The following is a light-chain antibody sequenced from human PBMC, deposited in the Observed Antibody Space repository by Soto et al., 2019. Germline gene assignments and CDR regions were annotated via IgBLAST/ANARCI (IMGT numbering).Light chain of an antibody. J-gene: IGKJ1*01. CDR3: QQYNSYSPT. CDR1: QSISSW. CDR2: DAS. V-gene: IGKV1-5*01. Sequence: DIQMTQSPSTLSASVGERVTITCRASQSISSWLAWYQQKPGKAPKLLIYDASSLESGVPSRFSGGGSGTEFTLIISSLQPDDFATYYCQQYNSYSPTFGQGTKVEIK.